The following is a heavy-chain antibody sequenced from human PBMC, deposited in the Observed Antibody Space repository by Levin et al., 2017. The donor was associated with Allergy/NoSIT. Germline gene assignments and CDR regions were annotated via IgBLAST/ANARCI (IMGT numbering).Heavy chain of an antibody. J-gene: IGHJ6*02. CDR2: IIPIFGTA. CDR1: GGTFSSYA. D-gene: IGHD4-11*01. V-gene: IGHV1-69*01. CDR3: ARENDYSNLRGSYGMDV. Sequence: KISCKASGGTFSSYAISWVRQAPGQGLEWMGGIIPIFGTANYAQKFQGRVTITADESTSTAYMELSSLRSEDTAVYYCARENDYSNLRGSYGMDVWGQGTTVTVSS.